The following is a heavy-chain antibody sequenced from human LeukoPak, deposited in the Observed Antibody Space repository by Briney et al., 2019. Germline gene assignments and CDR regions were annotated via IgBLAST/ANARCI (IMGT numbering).Heavy chain of an antibody. CDR1: GYTFTSYA. V-gene: IGHV1-3*01. CDR3: ARGDCTNGVCYRPSDIYYYYGMDV. CDR2: INAGNGNT. Sequence: GASVKVSCKASGYTFTSYAMHWMRQAPGQRLEWMGWINAGNGNTKYSQKFQGRVTITRDTSASTAYMELSSLRSEDTAVYYCARGDCTNGVCYRPSDIYYYYGMDVWGQGTAVTVSS. D-gene: IGHD2-8*01. J-gene: IGHJ6*02.